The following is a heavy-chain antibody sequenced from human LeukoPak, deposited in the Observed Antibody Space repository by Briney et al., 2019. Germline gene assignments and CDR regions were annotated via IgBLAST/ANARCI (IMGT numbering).Heavy chain of an antibody. Sequence: GGSLGLSCAASGFTFSSYGMHWVRQAPGKGLEWVAVIWYDGINKRYADSVKGRFTISRDNSKNTLDLQMNSLRAEDTAVYHCARDRGYSNGPADNWGQGTLVTVSS. V-gene: IGHV3-33*01. CDR3: ARDRGYSNGPADN. D-gene: IGHD6-25*01. J-gene: IGHJ4*02. CDR2: IWYDGINK. CDR1: GFTFSSYG.